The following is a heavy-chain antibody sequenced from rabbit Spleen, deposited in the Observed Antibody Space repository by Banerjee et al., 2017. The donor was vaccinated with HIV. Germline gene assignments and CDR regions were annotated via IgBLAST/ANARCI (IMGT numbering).Heavy chain of an antibody. CDR1: GFDFSNYY. Sequence: QSLEESGESLVKPGASLTLTCTASGFDFSNYYMCWVRQAPGKGLEWIGCIDGGFGDATYYANWVKGRFTCSETSSTTVTLQMTSLTVADTATYFCARDTGSSFSSYGMDLWGQGTLVTVS. D-gene: IGHD8-1*01. CDR2: IDGGFGDAT. CDR3: ARDTGSSFSSYGMDL. J-gene: IGHJ6*01. V-gene: IGHV1S40*01.